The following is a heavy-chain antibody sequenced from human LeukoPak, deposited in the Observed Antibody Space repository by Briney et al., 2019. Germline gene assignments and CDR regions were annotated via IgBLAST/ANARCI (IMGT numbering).Heavy chain of an antibody. CDR1: GYTFTSYG. Sequence: GASVKVSCKASGYTFTSYGISWVRQAPGQGLEWMGWISAYNGNTNYAQKLQGRVAMTTDTSTSTAYMELRSLRSDDTAVYYCARGQFPFVSVAHLMWFFDYWGQGTLVTVSS. J-gene: IGHJ4*02. CDR3: ARGQFPFVSVAHLMWFFDY. V-gene: IGHV1-18*01. D-gene: IGHD2-21*01. CDR2: ISAYNGNT.